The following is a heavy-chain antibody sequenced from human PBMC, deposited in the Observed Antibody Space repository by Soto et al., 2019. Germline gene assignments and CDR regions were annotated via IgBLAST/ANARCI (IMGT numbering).Heavy chain of an antibody. Sequence: GGSLRLSCAASGFTFSSYGMHWVRQAPGKGLEWVAVIWYDGSNKYYADSVKGRFTISRDNSKNTLYLQMNSLRAEDTAVYYCARVKGYSGYDPFDYWGQGTLVTVSS. J-gene: IGHJ4*02. CDR1: GFTFSSYG. V-gene: IGHV3-33*01. CDR3: ARVKGYSGYDPFDY. D-gene: IGHD5-12*01. CDR2: IWYDGSNK.